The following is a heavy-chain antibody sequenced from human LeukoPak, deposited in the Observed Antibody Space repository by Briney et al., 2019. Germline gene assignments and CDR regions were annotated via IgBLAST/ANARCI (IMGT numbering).Heavy chain of an antibody. V-gene: IGHV4-61*05. D-gene: IGHD3-22*01. CDR1: GGSISSSSYY. J-gene: IGHJ4*02. CDR2: IYYSGST. Sequence: SETLSLTCTVSGGSISSSSYYWGWIRQPPGKGLEWIGYIYYSGSTNYNPSLKSRVTISVDTSKNQFSLKLSSVTAADTAVYYCARSYYDSSGYPAYYFDYWGQGTLVTVSS. CDR3: ARSYYDSSGYPAYYFDY.